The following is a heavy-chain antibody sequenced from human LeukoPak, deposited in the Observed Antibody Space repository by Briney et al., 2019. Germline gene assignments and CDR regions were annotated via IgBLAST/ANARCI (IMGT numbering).Heavy chain of an antibody. J-gene: IGHJ6*02. V-gene: IGHV3-74*01. CDR1: GFPFSSYW. Sequence: PGGSLRLSCAASGFPFSSYWMHWVRQVPGKGLLWVSRINSDGSATIYAGSVRGRFTISRDNAKNTLYLQMSGLRVEDTAVYHCASDSPYYGMDVWGQGTTVTASS. CDR2: INSDGSAT. CDR3: ASDSPYYGMDV.